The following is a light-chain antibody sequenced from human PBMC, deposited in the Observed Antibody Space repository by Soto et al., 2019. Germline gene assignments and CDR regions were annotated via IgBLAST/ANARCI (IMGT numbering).Light chain of an antibody. CDR2: DVS. J-gene: IGLJ2*01. V-gene: IGLV2-14*03. Sequence: QSALAQPASVSGSPGQSITISCTGTSSDIGAFTYVSWYQQHPGDAPKLLIFDVSDRPSGISVRFSASKSGNTASLTISGLQTEDEAHYFCSSYAATNNVLFGGGTKVTVL. CDR1: SSDIGAFTY. CDR3: SSYAATNNVL.